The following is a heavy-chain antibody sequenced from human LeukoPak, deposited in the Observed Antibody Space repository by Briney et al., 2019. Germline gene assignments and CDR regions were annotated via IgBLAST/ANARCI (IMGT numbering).Heavy chain of an antibody. J-gene: IGHJ4*02. CDR2: ISGSGGST. Sequence: GGSLRLSCAASGFTFSSYAMSWVRQAPGKGLEWVSAISGSGGSTYYADSVKGRFTISRDNSKNTLYLQMNSLRAEDTAVYYCAKDRYYDSSGLEAPNYFDYWGQGTLVTVSS. V-gene: IGHV3-23*01. CDR3: AKDRYYDSSGLEAPNYFDY. CDR1: GFTFSSYA. D-gene: IGHD3-22*01.